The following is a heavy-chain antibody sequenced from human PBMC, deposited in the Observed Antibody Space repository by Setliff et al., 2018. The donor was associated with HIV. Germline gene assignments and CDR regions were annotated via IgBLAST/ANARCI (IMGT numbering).Heavy chain of an antibody. CDR3: ARGGFNHAFDI. V-gene: IGHV3-7*01. J-gene: IGHJ3*02. CDR1: RFDFNNYW. Sequence: GGSLRLSCAASRFDFNNYWMCWVRQAPGKGLEWVANIGQDGSEKNYVDSVKGRFTISRDNAKNSMDLQMGSLSADDTAVYYCARGGFNHAFDIWGQGTMVTVSS. D-gene: IGHD2-15*01. CDR2: IGQDGSEK.